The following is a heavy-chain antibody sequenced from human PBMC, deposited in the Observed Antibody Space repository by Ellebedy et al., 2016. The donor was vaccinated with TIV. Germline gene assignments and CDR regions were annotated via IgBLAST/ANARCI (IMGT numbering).Heavy chain of an antibody. Sequence: SETLSLTCTVPGGSISSSSYYWGWIRQPPGKGLEWIGSIYYSGSTYYNPSLKSRVTISADTSKNQFSLKLSSVTAADTAVYYCARGSTTVTTYFDYWGQGTLVTVSS. J-gene: IGHJ4*02. CDR3: ARGSTTVTTYFDY. D-gene: IGHD4-17*01. CDR1: GGSISSSSYY. V-gene: IGHV4-39*07. CDR2: IYYSGST.